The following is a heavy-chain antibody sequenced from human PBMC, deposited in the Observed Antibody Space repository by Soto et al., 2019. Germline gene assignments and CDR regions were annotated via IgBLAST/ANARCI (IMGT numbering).Heavy chain of an antibody. CDR2: IYYSGNT. V-gene: IGHV4-39*01. CDR3: ARQYYFGSGTYYSRPFDF. J-gene: IGHJ4*02. CDR1: GGSISSSSYY. Sequence: QLQLQESGPGLVKPSETLSLTCTVSGGSISSSSYYWGWIRQPPGKGLEWIGTIYYSGNTYYNPSLKSRVAITLDTANNQFSLNLSSVTAADPAVYYCARQYYFGSGTYYSRPFDFCGQGTLVTVSS. D-gene: IGHD3-10*01.